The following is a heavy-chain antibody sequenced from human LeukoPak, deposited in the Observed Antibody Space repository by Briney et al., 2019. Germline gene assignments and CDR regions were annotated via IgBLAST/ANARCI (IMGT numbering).Heavy chain of an antibody. Sequence: GGSLRLSCAASGLIFSSNGMHWVRHAPGKGLEWVAFIRHDGSDKYYADSVKGRFTISRDKSKNTLYLQMNSLRAEDTAVYYCANVGYSGTYSDYWGQGTLVTVSS. CDR2: IRHDGSDK. CDR3: ANVGYSGTYSDY. J-gene: IGHJ4*02. D-gene: IGHD1-26*01. V-gene: IGHV3-30*02. CDR1: GLIFSSNG.